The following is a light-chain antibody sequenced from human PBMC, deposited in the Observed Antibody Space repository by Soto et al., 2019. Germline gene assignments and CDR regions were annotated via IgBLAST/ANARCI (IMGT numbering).Light chain of an antibody. V-gene: IGKV3-15*01. Sequence: EILMTQSPCTLSVSPGERATLSCRASQSVSSNLAWYQQKPGQAPRLLISDASTGATGIPARFSGSGSGTEFTLTVSSLQSEDFEVYYCQQYIKWPITFGQGTRLEIK. J-gene: IGKJ5*01. CDR2: DAS. CDR3: QQYIKWPIT. CDR1: QSVSSN.